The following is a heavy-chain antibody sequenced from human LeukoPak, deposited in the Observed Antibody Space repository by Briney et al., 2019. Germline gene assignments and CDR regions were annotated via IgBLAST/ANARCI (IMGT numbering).Heavy chain of an antibody. CDR2: MNPNSGNT. V-gene: IGHV1-8*01. D-gene: IGHD2-21*01. CDR3: ARGSEIPNWIDL. CDR1: GYTFTSSD. J-gene: IGHJ5*02. Sequence: ASVRVSSMASGYTFTSSDLNWVRQATGQGLEWMGWMNPNSGNTGYAQKFQGRVTMTRNTSISTAYMELSSVRSEDTAGYYCARGSEIPNWIDLWGQGTLVTVSS.